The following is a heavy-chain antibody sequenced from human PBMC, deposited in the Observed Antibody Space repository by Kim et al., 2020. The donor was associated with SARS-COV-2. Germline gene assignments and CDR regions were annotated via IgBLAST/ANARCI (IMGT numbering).Heavy chain of an antibody. D-gene: IGHD3-16*01. Sequence: GGSPRLSCSVSGFTFSYYAMHWVRQAPGKGLEYVSAISSDGGTTYYADSLKDRFTISRDNSKNTMYLQMSSLRLEDTAVYYCVRGTGDWGQGTLVTVSS. V-gene: IGHV3-64*03. CDR2: ISSDGGTT. CDR1: GFTFSYYA. J-gene: IGHJ4*02. CDR3: VRGTGD.